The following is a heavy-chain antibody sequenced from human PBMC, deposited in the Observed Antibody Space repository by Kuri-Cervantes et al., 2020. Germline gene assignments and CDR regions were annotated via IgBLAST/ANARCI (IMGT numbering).Heavy chain of an antibody. CDR1: GFTFDDYA. J-gene: IGHJ4*02. CDR2: ISWNSGDI. D-gene: IGHD6-19*01. Sequence: SLKISCAASGFTFDDYAMHWVRQVPGKGLEWVSGISWNSGDIGYADSVKGRFTISRDNAKNSLYLQMSSLRAEDTALYYCAKAAQVGIVVAGTDFDHWGQGTLVTVSS. V-gene: IGHV3-9*01. CDR3: AKAAQVGIVVAGTDFDH.